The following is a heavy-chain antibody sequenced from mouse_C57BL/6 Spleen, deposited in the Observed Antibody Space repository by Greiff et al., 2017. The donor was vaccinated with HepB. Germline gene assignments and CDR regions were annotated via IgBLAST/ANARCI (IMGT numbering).Heavy chain of an antibody. J-gene: IGHJ3*01. CDR3: ARRYGSSQAWFAY. CDR1: GYTFTTYP. D-gene: IGHD1-1*01. V-gene: IGHV1-47*01. CDR2: FHPYNDDT. Sequence: VQLQQSGAELVKPGASVKMSCKASGYTFTTYPIEWMKQNHGKSLEWIGNFHPYNDDTKYNEKFKGKATLTVEKSSSTVYLELSRLTSDDAAVYYCARRYGSSQAWFAYCGQGTLVTVSA.